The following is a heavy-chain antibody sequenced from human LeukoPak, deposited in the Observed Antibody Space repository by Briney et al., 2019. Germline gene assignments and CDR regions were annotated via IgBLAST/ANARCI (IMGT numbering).Heavy chain of an antibody. V-gene: IGHV3-23*01. CDR3: AKGSTVTTYFDY. J-gene: IGHJ4*02. CDR1: GFTFSSYA. CDR2: ISGSGGST. Sequence: PGGSLRLSCAASGFTFSSYAMSWVRQAPGKGLEWVSAISGSGGSTYYADSVKGRFTISRDDSKNTLYLQMNSLRAEDTAVYYCAKGSTVTTYFDYWGQGTLVTVSS. D-gene: IGHD4-17*01.